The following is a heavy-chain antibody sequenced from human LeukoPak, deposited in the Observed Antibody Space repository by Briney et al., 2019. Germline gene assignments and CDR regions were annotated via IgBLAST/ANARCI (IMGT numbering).Heavy chain of an antibody. V-gene: IGHV3-15*01. D-gene: IGHD6-6*01. Sequence: GGSLRLSCIGSGFTFGDYLVSWVRQAPGKGLEWVGRIKSKTDGGTTDYAAPVKGRFTISRDDSKNTLYLQMNSLKTEDTAVYYCTTDRPAARLPWGQGTLVTVSS. J-gene: IGHJ4*02. CDR1: GFTFGDYL. CDR2: IKSKTDGGTT. CDR3: TTDRPAARLP.